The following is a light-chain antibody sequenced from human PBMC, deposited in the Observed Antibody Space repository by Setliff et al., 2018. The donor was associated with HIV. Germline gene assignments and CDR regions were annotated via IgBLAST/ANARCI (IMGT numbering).Light chain of an antibody. Sequence: QSALTQPASVSGSPGQSITISCTGTSSDVGGYNLVSWYQQHPGKGPKLLISEVSQRPSGVSNRFSASKSGNTASLTISGLQAEDEADYYCSPYAGRSNSFYVFGTGTKVTVL. J-gene: IGLJ1*01. CDR3: SPYAGRSNSFYV. CDR1: SSDVGGYNL. CDR2: EVS. V-gene: IGLV2-23*02.